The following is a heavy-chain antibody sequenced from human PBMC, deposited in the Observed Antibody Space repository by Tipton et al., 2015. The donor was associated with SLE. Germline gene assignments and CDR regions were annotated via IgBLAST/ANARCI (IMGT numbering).Heavy chain of an antibody. V-gene: IGHV4-31*03. CDR1: GGSISTTTYF. J-gene: IGHJ5*02. CDR2: IYYSGST. Sequence: TLSLTCTVSGGSISTTTYFWNWIRQPAGKGLEWIGYIYYSGSTFYNPSLKSRVSISVDRSNNQFSLKLNSVTAADTAVYYCARERGERYTSRIDLWGQGTLVTVSS. D-gene: IGHD3-16*01. CDR3: ARERGERYTSRIDL.